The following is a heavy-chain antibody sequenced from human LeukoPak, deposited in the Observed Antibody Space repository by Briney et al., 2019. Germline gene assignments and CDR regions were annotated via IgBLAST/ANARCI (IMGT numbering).Heavy chain of an antibody. CDR3: ASFLAHRSNDY. Sequence: SDTLSLTCSVSGVSMSSYYWSWIRQPPGKGLEWIGYVHYTGTTNYNASLKSRVTISLDTSKNQFSLRLSSVTAADTAVYYCASFLAHRSNDYWGQGTLVTVSS. J-gene: IGHJ4*02. CDR1: GVSMSSYY. V-gene: IGHV4-59*07. D-gene: IGHD2/OR15-2a*01. CDR2: VHYTGTT.